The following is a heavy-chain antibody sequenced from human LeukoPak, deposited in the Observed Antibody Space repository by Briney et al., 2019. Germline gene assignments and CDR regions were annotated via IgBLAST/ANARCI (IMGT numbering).Heavy chain of an antibody. D-gene: IGHD3-22*01. V-gene: IGHV1-46*01. Sequence: ASVKVSCKASGYTFTSYYMHWVRQAPGQGLEWMGIINPSGGSTSYAQKFQGRVTKTRDTSTSTVYMELSSLRSEDTAVYYCARFYYDSSGYWHNYYYYYGMDVWGQGTTVTVSS. J-gene: IGHJ6*02. CDR3: ARFYYDSSGYWHNYYYYYGMDV. CDR2: INPSGGST. CDR1: GYTFTSYY.